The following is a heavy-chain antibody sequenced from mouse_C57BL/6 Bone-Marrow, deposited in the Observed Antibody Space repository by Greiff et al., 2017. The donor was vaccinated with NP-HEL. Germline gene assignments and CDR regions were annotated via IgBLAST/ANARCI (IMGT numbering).Heavy chain of an antibody. D-gene: IGHD1-1*01. J-gene: IGHJ4*01. CDR2: ISDGGSYT. CDR3: ARDGGVITTVVATNYYAMDY. V-gene: IGHV5-4*01. Sequence: EVKLVESGGGLVKPGGSLKLSCAASGFTFSSSAMSWVRQTPEKRLEWVATISDGGSYTYYPDNVKGRFTISRDNAKNNLYLQMSQLKSEDTAMDYCARDGGVITTVVATNYYAMDYWGQGTSVTVSS. CDR1: GFTFSSSA.